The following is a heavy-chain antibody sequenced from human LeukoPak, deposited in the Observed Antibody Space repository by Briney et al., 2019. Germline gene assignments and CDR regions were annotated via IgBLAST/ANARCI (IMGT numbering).Heavy chain of an antibody. J-gene: IGHJ4*02. Sequence: PSQTLSLTCAVSGGSISSGGYSWSWIRQPPGKDLEWIGYIFHSGNTYYNPSFKSRVTMLIDRSKNQFSLRVTSVTAADTAVYYCARVGGLGSFFDHWGQGTLVTVSS. CDR2: IFHSGNT. CDR1: GGSISSGGYS. V-gene: IGHV4-30-2*01. CDR3: ARVGGLGSFFDH. D-gene: IGHD3-10*01.